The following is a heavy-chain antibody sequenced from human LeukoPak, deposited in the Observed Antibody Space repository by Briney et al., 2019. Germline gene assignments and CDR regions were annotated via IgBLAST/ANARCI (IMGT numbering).Heavy chain of an antibody. V-gene: IGHV4-4*07. Sequence: SETLSLTCTVSGGSISSYYWSWIRQPAGKGLEWIGRIYTSGSTNYNPSLKSRVTMSVDSSKNQFSLKLRSVTAADTAVYYCARVEKSSSWGAFDIWGQGTMVIVSS. J-gene: IGHJ3*02. CDR3: ARVEKSSSWGAFDI. D-gene: IGHD3-16*01. CDR1: GGSISSYY. CDR2: IYTSGST.